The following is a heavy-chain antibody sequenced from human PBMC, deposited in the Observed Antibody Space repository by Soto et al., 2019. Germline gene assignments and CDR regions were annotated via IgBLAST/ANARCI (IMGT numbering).Heavy chain of an antibody. CDR3: ARIDFWSGMDV. V-gene: IGHV3-74*01. CDR1: GFTFSNYW. Sequence: EVQLVESGGGLLQPGGSLRLSCVASGFTFSNYWMNWVRQAPGKGLVWVSRINSDGSTTNYADSVKGRFTISRDNAKNTLHLQMNSLRADDTAVYYCARIDFWSGMDVWGQGTTVTVSS. J-gene: IGHJ6*02. CDR2: INSDGSTT. D-gene: IGHD3-3*01.